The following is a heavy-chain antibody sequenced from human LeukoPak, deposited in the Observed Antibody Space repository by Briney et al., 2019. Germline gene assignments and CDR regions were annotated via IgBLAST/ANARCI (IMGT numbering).Heavy chain of an antibody. D-gene: IGHD5/OR15-5a*01. CDR2: VSGYNYNT. Sequence: GASVKVSCKASGYTFSNYGISWVRQAPGQGLEWMGWVSGYNYNTNYAQKFRGRVILTTDSSTRTAYMELRNLRSDDTAVYYCARDPSNSVGNRIYFDFWGQGTLVTVS. CDR3: ARDPSNSVGNRIYFDF. CDR1: GYTFSNYG. J-gene: IGHJ4*02. V-gene: IGHV1-18*01.